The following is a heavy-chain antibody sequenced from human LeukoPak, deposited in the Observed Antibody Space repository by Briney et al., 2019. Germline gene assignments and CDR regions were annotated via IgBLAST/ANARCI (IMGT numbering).Heavy chain of an antibody. Sequence: GGSLRLSCAASGFTFSSYAMSWVRQAPGKGLEWVGRIKSKTDGGTTDYAAPAKGRFTISRDDSKNTLYLQMNSLKTEDTAVYYCTTDLSQWELSHWGQGTLVTVSS. CDR2: IKSKTDGGTT. CDR3: TTDLSQWELSH. V-gene: IGHV3-15*01. D-gene: IGHD1-26*01. J-gene: IGHJ4*02. CDR1: GFTFSSYA.